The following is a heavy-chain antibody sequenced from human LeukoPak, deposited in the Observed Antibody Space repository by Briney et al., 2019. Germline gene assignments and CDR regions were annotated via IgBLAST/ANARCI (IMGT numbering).Heavy chain of an antibody. CDR1: GFTFSSYE. J-gene: IGHJ6*02. V-gene: IGHV3-48*03. CDR3: AKCDVSGSGYYYGVDV. CDR2: ITNRGSGSTI. D-gene: IGHD3-10*01. Sequence: GGSLRLSCAASGFTFSSYEMNWVRQAPGKGLEWVSYITNRGSGSTIYYAGSVKGRFTISRDNSKSTLYLQMDSLRAEDTAVYFCAKCDVSGSGYYYGVDVWGQGTTVTVSS.